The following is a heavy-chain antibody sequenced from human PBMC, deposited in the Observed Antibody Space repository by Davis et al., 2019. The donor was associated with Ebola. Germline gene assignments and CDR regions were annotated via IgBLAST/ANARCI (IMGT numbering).Heavy chain of an antibody. CDR3: ARGTVTTFLSWFDP. CDR2: IYYSGST. V-gene: IGHV4-31*03. CDR1: GGSISSGGYY. Sequence: PSETLSLTCTVSGGSISSGGYYWSWIRQHPGKGLEWIGYIYYSGSTYYNPSLKSRVTISVDTSKNQFSLKLSSVTAADTAVYYCARGTVTTFLSWFDPWGQGTLVTVSS. D-gene: IGHD4-17*01. J-gene: IGHJ5*02.